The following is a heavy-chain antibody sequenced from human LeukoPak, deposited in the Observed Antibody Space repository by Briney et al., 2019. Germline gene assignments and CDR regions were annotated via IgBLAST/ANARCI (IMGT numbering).Heavy chain of an antibody. J-gene: IGHJ6*03. CDR1: GGTFSSYA. D-gene: IGHD2-2*02. CDR3: ATCSSTSCYTNYYYYYMDV. CDR2: IIPIFGTA. Sequence: SVKVSCKASGGTFSSYAISWVRQAPGQGLEWMGGIIPIFGTANYAQKFQGRVTITTDESTSTAYMELSSLRSEDTAVYYCATCSSTSCYTNYYYYYMDVWGKGTTVTVSS. V-gene: IGHV1-69*05.